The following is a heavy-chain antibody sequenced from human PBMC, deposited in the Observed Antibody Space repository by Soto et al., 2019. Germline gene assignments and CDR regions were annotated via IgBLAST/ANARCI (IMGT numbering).Heavy chain of an antibody. CDR2: VYYSGGT. CDR3: ARDRDSSYFPPPYYFDS. CDR1: GGSIDNSHSF. V-gene: IGHV4-39*02. Sequence: SETLSLTCDVSGGSIDNSHSFWGWVRQPPGRGLELLGSVYYSGGTYYNPSLKSRVTVSVDTSKNQVSLRVRSVTVAETAMYYCARDRDSSYFPPPYYFDSWGQGTLVTVSS. J-gene: IGHJ4*02. D-gene: IGHD4-4*01.